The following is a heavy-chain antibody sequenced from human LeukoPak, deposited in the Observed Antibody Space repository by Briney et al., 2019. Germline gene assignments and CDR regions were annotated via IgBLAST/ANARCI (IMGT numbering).Heavy chain of an antibody. J-gene: IGHJ6*03. Sequence: PSETLSLTCTVSGGSISSGSYYWSWIRQPVGKGLEWIGRIYTSGSTNYNPSLKSRVTISVDTSKNQFSLKLSSVTAADTAVYYCARDSVDDYYYYYMDVWGKGTTVTVSS. CDR1: GGSISSGSYY. CDR2: IYTSGST. V-gene: IGHV4-61*02. D-gene: IGHD3-10*01. CDR3: ARDSVDDYYYYYMDV.